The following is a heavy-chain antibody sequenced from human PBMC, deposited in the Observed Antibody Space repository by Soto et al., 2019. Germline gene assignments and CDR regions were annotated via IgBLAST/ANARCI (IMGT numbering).Heavy chain of an antibody. Sequence: SETLSLTCAVSGGSISSGGYSWSWIRQPPGKGLEWIGYIYHSGSTYYNPSLKSRVTISVDRSKNQFSLKLSSVTAADTAVYYCARVRSTGNGMDVWGKGTTVTVSS. CDR2: IYHSGST. V-gene: IGHV4-30-2*01. CDR3: ARVRSTGNGMDV. CDR1: GGSISSGGYS. J-gene: IGHJ6*04.